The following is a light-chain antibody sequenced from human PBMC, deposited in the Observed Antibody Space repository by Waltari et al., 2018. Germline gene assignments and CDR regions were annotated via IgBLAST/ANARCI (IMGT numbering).Light chain of an antibody. CDR3: SSYTTTSTLLVV. V-gene: IGLV2-14*03. J-gene: IGLJ2*01. Sequence: QSALTQPASVSGSPGQSITISCTGTSSDIGSYNYVSWYQHHPGKAPKLMIFGVNNRPAGVSDRFSGSKSGNTASLTIAGRQAEDEADYYCSSYTTTSTLLVVFGGGTKLTVL. CDR1: SSDIGSYNY. CDR2: GVN.